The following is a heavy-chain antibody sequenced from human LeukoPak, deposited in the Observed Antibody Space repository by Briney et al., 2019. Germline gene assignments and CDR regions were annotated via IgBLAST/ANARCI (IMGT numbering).Heavy chain of an antibody. Sequence: GGSLRLSCAASGFTFSSHAMSWVRQAPGKGLEWVAVIWYDGSNKYYADSVKGRFTISRDNSKNTLYLQMNSLRAEDTAVYYCAKDRGIAVAGIYDYWGQGTLVTVSS. CDR1: GFTFSSHA. D-gene: IGHD6-19*01. CDR3: AKDRGIAVAGIYDY. J-gene: IGHJ4*02. V-gene: IGHV3-33*06. CDR2: IWYDGSNK.